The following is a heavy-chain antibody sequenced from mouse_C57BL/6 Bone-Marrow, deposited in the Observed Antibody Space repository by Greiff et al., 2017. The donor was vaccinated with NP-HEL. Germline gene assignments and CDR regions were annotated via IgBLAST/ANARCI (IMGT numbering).Heavy chain of an antibody. D-gene: IGHD2-4*01. CDR1: GYTFTSYG. CDR3: ARSDDYDGDYYAMDY. V-gene: IGHV1-81*01. CDR2: IYPRSGNT. Sequence: VKLVESGAELARPGASVKLSCKASGYTFTSYGISWVKQRTGQGLEWIGEIYPRSGNTYYNEKFKGKATLTADKSSSTAYMELRSLTSEDSAVYFCARSDDYDGDYYAMDYWGQGTSVTVSS. J-gene: IGHJ4*01.